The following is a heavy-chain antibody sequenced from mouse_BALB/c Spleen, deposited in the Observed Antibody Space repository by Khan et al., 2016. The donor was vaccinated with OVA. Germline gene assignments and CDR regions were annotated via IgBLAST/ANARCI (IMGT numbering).Heavy chain of an antibody. Sequence: QVQLKESGPELKKPGETVKISCKASGYTFTNYGMNWVKQAPGKGLKWMGWINTYTGEPTYADDFKGRFAFSLETSANTAYLQINNLKHEDTATYFCASSASYWFFDVWGAGTTVTVSS. CDR2: INTYTGEP. D-gene: IGHD6-1*01. CDR1: GYTFTNYG. J-gene: IGHJ1*01. CDR3: ASSASYWFFDV. V-gene: IGHV9-3-1*01.